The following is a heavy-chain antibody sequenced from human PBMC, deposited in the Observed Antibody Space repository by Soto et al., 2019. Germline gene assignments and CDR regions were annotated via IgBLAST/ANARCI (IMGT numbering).Heavy chain of an antibody. CDR1: GYSFTTYW. CDR2: IYPGDSDT. J-gene: IGHJ4*02. V-gene: IGHV5-51*01. Sequence: GESLKISCKGSGYSFTTYWIGWVRQMPGKGLEWMAIIYPGDSDTRVSPSFRGQVTISVDKSIRTAYLQWSSLKASDTAMYYCATQTPILSGYYHYYFDFWGQGTLVTVSS. D-gene: IGHD3-9*01. CDR3: ATQTPILSGYYHYYFDF.